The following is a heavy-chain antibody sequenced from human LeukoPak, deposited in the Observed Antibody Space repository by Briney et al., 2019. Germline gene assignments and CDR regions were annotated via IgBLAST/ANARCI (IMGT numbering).Heavy chain of an antibody. J-gene: IGHJ5*02. CDR3: ARMAYDMLTGYFQPNWFDP. CDR2: IIPIFGTA. V-gene: IGHV1-69*05. CDR1: GGTFSSYA. Sequence: ASVTVSCTASGGTFSSYAISWVRQAPGQGLEWMGGIIPIFGTANYAQKFQGRVIMTTDTSTSTAYMELRSLRSDDTAVYYCARMAYDMLTGYFQPNWFDPWGQGTLVTVSS. D-gene: IGHD3-9*01.